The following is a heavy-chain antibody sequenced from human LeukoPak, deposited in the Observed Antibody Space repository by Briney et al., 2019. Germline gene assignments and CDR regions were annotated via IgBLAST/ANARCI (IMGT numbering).Heavy chain of an antibody. CDR3: AKDWSGDYNWSDP. D-gene: IGHD3-3*01. J-gene: IGHJ5*02. CDR1: GFIFRSYG. CDR2: IYPDGNNK. V-gene: IGHV3-30*02. Sequence: SGGSLRLSCGASGFIFRSYGMHWVRQAPGKGLEWVACIYPDGNNKDYADSVKGRFIISRDNSKNTLFLQMNSLRPEDTAVYYCAKDWSGDYNWSDPWGQGTLVTVSS.